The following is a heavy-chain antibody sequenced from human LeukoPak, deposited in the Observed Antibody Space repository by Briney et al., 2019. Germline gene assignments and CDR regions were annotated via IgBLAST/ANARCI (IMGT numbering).Heavy chain of an antibody. D-gene: IGHD2-15*01. CDR2: LYSDGRT. J-gene: IGHJ4*02. CDR3: ARGGGYYPIDY. V-gene: IGHV3-53*01. CDR1: GFTVNSNC. Sequence: GGSLRLSCAASGFTVNSNCMNWVRQAPGKGLEWVSVLYSDGRTYYADSVKGRFTISRDTSKNTLYLQVNSLRAEDTAVYYCARGGGYYPIDYWGQGTLVTVSS.